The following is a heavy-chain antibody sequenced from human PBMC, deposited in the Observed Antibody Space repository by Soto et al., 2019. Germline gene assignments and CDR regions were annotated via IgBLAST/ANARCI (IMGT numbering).Heavy chain of an antibody. Sequence: GGSLRLSCAASGFTFSGYWMHWVRQAPGKGLVWVSRIDGDGSRTNYADSVKGRFTISRDNAKNTLYLQMNSLRAEDTAVYYCAYTGYSSSWFQLAPHGMDVWGKGTTDTVSS. J-gene: IGHJ6*04. CDR3: AYTGYSSSWFQLAPHGMDV. CDR2: IDGDGSRT. CDR1: GFTFSGYW. D-gene: IGHD6-13*01. V-gene: IGHV3-74*01.